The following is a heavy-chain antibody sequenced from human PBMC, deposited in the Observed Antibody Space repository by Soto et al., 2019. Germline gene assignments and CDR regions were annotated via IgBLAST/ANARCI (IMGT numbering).Heavy chain of an antibody. CDR3: ARDKYYYDSSGSDGYYYYGMDV. J-gene: IGHJ6*02. Sequence: GGSLRLSCAASGFTFSSYSMNWVRQAPGKGLEWVSSISSSSSYIYYADSVKGRFTISRDNAKNSLYLQMNSLRAEDTAVYYCARDKYYYDSSGSDGYYYYGMDVWGQGTTVTVSS. V-gene: IGHV3-21*01. D-gene: IGHD3-22*01. CDR2: ISSSSSYI. CDR1: GFTFSSYS.